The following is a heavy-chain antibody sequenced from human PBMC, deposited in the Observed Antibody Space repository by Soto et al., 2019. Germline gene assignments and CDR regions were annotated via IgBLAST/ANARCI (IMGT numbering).Heavy chain of an antibody. CDR2: IYYSGST. CDR3: ARDGYNGIDY. J-gene: IGHJ4*02. CDR1: GGSISSYY. D-gene: IGHD5-12*01. Sequence: KTSETLSLTCTVSGGSISSYYWSWIRQPPGKGLEWIGYIYYSGSTNYNPSLKSRVTISVDTSKNQFSLKLSSVTAADTAVYYCARDGYNGIDYWGQGTLVTVSS. V-gene: IGHV4-59*01.